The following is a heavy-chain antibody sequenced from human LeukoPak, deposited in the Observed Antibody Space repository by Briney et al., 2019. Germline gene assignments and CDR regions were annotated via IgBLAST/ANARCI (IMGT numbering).Heavy chain of an antibody. J-gene: IGHJ6*03. D-gene: IGHD2-21*01. Sequence: AVKVSCKASGGTFSSYAISWVRQAPVQGLEWMGGIIPIFGTANYAQKFQGRVTMTRNTSISTAYMELSSLRSEDTAVYYCAAGTISYYMDVWGKGTTVTVSS. CDR3: AAGTISYYMDV. CDR2: IIPIFGTA. CDR1: GGTFSSYA. V-gene: IGHV1-69*05.